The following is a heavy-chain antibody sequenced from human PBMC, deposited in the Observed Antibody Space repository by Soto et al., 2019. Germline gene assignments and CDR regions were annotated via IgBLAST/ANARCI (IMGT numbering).Heavy chain of an antibody. V-gene: IGHV4-34*01. CDR2: INHSGST. J-gene: IGHJ6*02. D-gene: IGHD3-3*01. CDR3: ARGRWGGRYYDFWGGSNYYYYYGMDV. CDR1: GGSFSGYY. Sequence: PSETLSLTCAVYGGSFSGYYWSWIRQPPGKGLEWIGEINHSGSTNYNPSLKSRVTISVDTSKNQFSLKLSSVTAADTAVYYCARGRWGGRYYDFWGGSNYYYYYGMDVWGQGTTVTVSS.